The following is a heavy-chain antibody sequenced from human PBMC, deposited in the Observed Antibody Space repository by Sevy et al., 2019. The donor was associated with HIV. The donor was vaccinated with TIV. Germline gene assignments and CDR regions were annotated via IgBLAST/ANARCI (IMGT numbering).Heavy chain of an antibody. J-gene: IGHJ4*02. V-gene: IGHV1-24*01. CDR1: GYTLTKLS. D-gene: IGHD3-22*01. Sequence: ASVKVSCKVSGYTLTKLSMHWVRQAPGKGLEWMGSFDPEDGETFYEQKFQGRITMTEDTSTDTAYMELSSLRSEDTVVYYCATTKDYYESSGSPFDHWGQGTLVTVSS. CDR3: ATTKDYYESSGSPFDH. CDR2: FDPEDGET.